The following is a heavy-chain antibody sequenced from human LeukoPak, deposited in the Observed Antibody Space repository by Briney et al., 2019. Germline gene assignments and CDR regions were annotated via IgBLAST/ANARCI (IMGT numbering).Heavy chain of an antibody. CDR3: ARGGTHNSYSSSWYRGNWFDP. V-gene: IGHV3-53*01. D-gene: IGHD6-13*01. CDR2: IYSGGST. Sequence: PGGSLRLSCAASGFTVSSSYMTWVRQAPDKGLEWVSVIYSGGSTYYADSVKGRFTISRDNSKNTLYLQMNSLRAEDTAVYYCARGGTHNSYSSSWYRGNWFDPWGQGTLVTVSS. CDR1: GFTVSSSY. J-gene: IGHJ5*02.